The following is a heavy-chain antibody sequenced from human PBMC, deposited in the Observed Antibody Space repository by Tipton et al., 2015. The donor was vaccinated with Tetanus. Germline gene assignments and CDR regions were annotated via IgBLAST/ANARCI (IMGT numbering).Heavy chain of an antibody. J-gene: IGHJ6*02. Sequence: TLSLTCSVSGGPIRDSDYYWGWVRLPPGKGLEWIAGIYYSGNSYYNPTFQSRVTISVDTSRNQFSLRLSSVTAADTAVYYCGRDRGLTTGGGIGMDVWGQGTTVTVSS. CDR2: IYYSGNS. V-gene: IGHV4-39*02. CDR3: GRDRGLTTGGGIGMDV. CDR1: GGPIRDSDYY. D-gene: IGHD4-17*01.